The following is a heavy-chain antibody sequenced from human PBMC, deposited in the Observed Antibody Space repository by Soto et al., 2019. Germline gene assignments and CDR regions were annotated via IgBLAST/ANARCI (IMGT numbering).Heavy chain of an antibody. D-gene: IGHD3-3*01. V-gene: IGHV3-7*03. CDR3: ASTRGY. Sequence: EVLVVESGGGLVQPGGSLRLSCAVSGFTCSGGYWMKGVRQAPGKGLEWVATIKEDGRATYYVDSVKGRFTISRDSAKNSLYLQMNSLRVEDTAVYYCASTRGYWGQGTLVTVSS. CDR2: IKEDGRAT. J-gene: IGHJ4*02. CDR1: GFTCSGGYW.